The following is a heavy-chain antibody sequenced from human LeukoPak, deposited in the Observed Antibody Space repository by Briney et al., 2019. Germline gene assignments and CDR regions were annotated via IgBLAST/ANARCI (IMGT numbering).Heavy chain of an antibody. V-gene: IGHV3-23*01. J-gene: IGHJ5*02. CDR2: ISGSGGST. CDR3: AKDRNYGDFNRWFDP. CDR1: GFTFISYA. D-gene: IGHD4-17*01. Sequence: GSLRLSCAASGFTFISYAMSWVRQAPGKGLEWVSAISGSGGSTYYADSVKGRFTISRDNSKNTLYLQMNSLRAEDTAVYYCAKDRNYGDFNRWFDPWGQGTLVTVSS.